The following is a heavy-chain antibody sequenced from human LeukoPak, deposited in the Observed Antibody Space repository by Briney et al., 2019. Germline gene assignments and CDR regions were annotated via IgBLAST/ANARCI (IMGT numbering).Heavy chain of an antibody. CDR3: ARHTHSIARYYFDY. D-gene: IGHD6-13*01. Sequence: PSGTLSLTCTVSGGSMSSYYWSWVRQPPGKGLEWIGHIYSSESTNYNPSLKSRVTMSVDTSSNQFSLNLSSVTAADTAVYYCARHTHSIARYYFDYWGQGTLVTVSS. CDR1: GGSMSSYY. J-gene: IGHJ4*02. CDR2: IYSSEST. V-gene: IGHV4-59*01.